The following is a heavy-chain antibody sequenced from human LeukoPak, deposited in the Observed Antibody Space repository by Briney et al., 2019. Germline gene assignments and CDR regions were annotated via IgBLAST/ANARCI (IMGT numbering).Heavy chain of an antibody. CDR2: IYSGGST. J-gene: IGHJ6*03. CDR1: GFTVSSNY. Sequence: GGSLRLSCAASGFTVSSNYMSWVRQAPGKGLEWVSVIYSGGSTYYADSVKGRFTISRDNSKNTLYLQMNSLRAEDTAVYYCARVGYYYYMDVWGKGTTVTISS. V-gene: IGHV3-53*01. CDR3: ARVGYYYYMDV.